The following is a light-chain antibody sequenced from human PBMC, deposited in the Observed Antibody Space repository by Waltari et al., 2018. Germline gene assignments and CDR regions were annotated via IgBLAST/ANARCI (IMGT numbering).Light chain of an antibody. V-gene: IGLV3-25*03. Sequence: SYELPQPPSVSVSPGQTARITCSGDALPTQSAYWYQQKPGQAPVLVIYKDSERPSGIPERFSGSSSGTTVTLTISGVQAEDEADYYCQSADSSGTFVVFGGGTKLTVL. J-gene: IGLJ2*01. CDR3: QSADSSGTFVV. CDR1: ALPTQS. CDR2: KDS.